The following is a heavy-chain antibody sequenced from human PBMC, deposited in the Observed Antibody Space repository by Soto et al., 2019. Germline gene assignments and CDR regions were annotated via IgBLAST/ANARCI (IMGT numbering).Heavy chain of an antibody. CDR3: ATSGRWLQLDYFDY. CDR2: IYYSGST. CDR1: GGSISSYY. J-gene: IGHJ4*02. V-gene: IGHV4-59*01. D-gene: IGHD3-10*01. Sequence: SETLSLTCTVSGGSISSYYWSWIRQPPGKGLEWIGYIYYSGSTNYNPSLKSRVTISVDTSKNQFSLKLSSVTAADTAVYYCATSGRWLQLDYFDYWGQGTLVTVSS.